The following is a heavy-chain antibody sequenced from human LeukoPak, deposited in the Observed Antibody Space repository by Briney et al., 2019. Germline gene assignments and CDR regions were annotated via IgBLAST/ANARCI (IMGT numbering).Heavy chain of an antibody. CDR2: ISYDGSNK. D-gene: IGHD3-10*01. CDR3: AKDYYGSGSYLGVFYYYYYGMDV. CDR1: GFTFSSYG. Sequence: PGRSLRLSCAASGFTFSSYGMHWVRQAPGRGLGWVAVISYDGSNKYYVDSVKGRFTISRDNSKNTLYLQMNSLRAEDTAVYYCAKDYYGSGSYLGVFYYYYYGMDVWGQGTTVTVSS. V-gene: IGHV3-30*18. J-gene: IGHJ6*02.